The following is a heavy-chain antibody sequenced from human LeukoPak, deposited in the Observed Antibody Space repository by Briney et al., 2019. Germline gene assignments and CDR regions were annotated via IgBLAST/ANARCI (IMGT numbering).Heavy chain of an antibody. D-gene: IGHD1-1*01. V-gene: IGHV1-69*13. J-gene: IGHJ6*02. CDR1: GGTFSSYA. Sequence: ASVKVSCKASGGTFSSYAISWVRQAPGQGLEWMGGIIPIFGTANYAQKFQGRVTITADESTSTAYMELSSLRSEDTAVYYCARGDDARTSYYYYGMDVWGRGTTVTVSS. CDR3: ARGDDARTSYYYYGMDV. CDR2: IIPIFGTA.